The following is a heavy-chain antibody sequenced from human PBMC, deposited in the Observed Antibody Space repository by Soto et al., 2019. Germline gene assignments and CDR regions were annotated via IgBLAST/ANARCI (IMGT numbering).Heavy chain of an antibody. J-gene: IGHJ4*02. CDR3: TSRRSWYTLDN. CDR1: GFTFSNAW. V-gene: IGHV3-15*07. D-gene: IGHD6-13*01. CDR2: IKSKTDGGTT. Sequence: EVQLVESGGGLVKPGGSLRLSCAASGFTFSNAWMNWVRQAPGKGLEWVGRIKSKTDGGTTDYAAPVKGRVTMSRDDSKNTLYLQMNSLKTEDTAVDYGTSRRSWYTLDNWGQGPLVTVAA.